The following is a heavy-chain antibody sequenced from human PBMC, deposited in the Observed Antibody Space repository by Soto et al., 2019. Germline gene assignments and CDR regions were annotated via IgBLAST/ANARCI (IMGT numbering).Heavy chain of an antibody. CDR1: GFTVSSYS. CDR3: AKRRGAGGHFDY. CDR2: VSIGGST. D-gene: IGHD2-15*01. J-gene: IGHJ4*02. V-gene: IGHV3-23*01. Sequence: XGSLSLSCAASGFTVSSYSRGWVRQGPGKGLEWVAVVSIGGSTHYADSVSGRFTISRDNSKNTLSLQMNSLTAEDTAVYFCAKRRGAGGHFDYWGQGALVTVS.